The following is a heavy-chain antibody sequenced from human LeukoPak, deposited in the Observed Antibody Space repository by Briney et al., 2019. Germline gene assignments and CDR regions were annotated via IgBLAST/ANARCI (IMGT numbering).Heavy chain of an antibody. CDR3: ARNRRSRIAVAGTGFDY. J-gene: IGHJ4*02. CDR1: GGSISSYY. D-gene: IGHD6-19*01. Sequence: SETLSLTYTVSGGSISSYYWSWIRQPPGKGLEWIGYIYYSGSTNYNPSLKSRVTISVDTSKNQFSLKLSSVTAADTAVYYCARNRRSRIAVAGTGFDYWGQGTLVTVSS. V-gene: IGHV4-59*01. CDR2: IYYSGST.